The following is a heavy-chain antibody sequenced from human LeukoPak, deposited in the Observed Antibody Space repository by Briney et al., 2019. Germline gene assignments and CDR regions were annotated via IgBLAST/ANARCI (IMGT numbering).Heavy chain of an antibody. J-gene: IGHJ4*02. D-gene: IGHD4-17*01. CDR1: VDSISIYY. V-gene: IGHV4-59*01. CDR3: ARDLSGDQPFDY. Sequence: SSETLSLTCTVCVDSISIYYWSCLRQPPEEGLECIRYIYYSGSTNYSPALKSRVTISVDTSKIQFSLKLSSVTAADTVVYYCARDLSGDQPFDYWGQGTLVTVSS. CDR2: IYYSGST.